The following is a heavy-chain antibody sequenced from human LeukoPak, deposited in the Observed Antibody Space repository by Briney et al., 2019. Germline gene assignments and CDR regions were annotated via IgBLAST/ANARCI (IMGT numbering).Heavy chain of an antibody. J-gene: IGHJ4*02. D-gene: IGHD6-19*01. Sequence: PGGSLRLSCATSGFTFSACSMNWVRHAPGKGLEWVANINGRGFSIHYADSIKGRFTISRDNTKDLLYLQMTSLRADDTALYYCTRDRPSSGWGFDSWGRGTLVIVSS. V-gene: IGHV3-21*06. CDR3: TRDRPSSGWGFDS. CDR2: INGRGFSI. CDR1: GFTFSACS.